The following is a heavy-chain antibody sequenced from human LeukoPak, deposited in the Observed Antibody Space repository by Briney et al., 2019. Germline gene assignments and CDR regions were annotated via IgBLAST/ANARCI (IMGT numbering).Heavy chain of an antibody. Sequence: ASAKVSCKAAGYTFTNYYMHWVRQAPGQGLEWMGIINPTSGDTSYAQKFQGRVTVTRDTSTSTVYMELGGLRSEDTAVYYCARDRLSVVVTDWYLDVWGRGTLVTVSS. CDR2: INPTSGDT. CDR1: GYTFTNYY. V-gene: IGHV1-46*01. CDR3: ARDRLSVVVTDWYLDV. J-gene: IGHJ2*01. D-gene: IGHD2-15*01.